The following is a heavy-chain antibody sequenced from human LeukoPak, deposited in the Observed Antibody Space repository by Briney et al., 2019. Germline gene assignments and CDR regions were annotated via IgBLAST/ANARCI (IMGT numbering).Heavy chain of an antibody. J-gene: IGHJ4*02. D-gene: IGHD4-23*01. V-gene: IGHV3-23*01. Sequence: GGSLRLSCAASGFTFSSYAMSWVRQAPGKGLEWVSAISGSGGSTYYADSVKGRFTISRDYSKNTLYLQMNSLRAEDTAVYYCAKDPRYGGKRGFDYWGQGTLVTVSS. CDR2: ISGSGGST. CDR1: GFTFSSYA. CDR3: AKDPRYGGKRGFDY.